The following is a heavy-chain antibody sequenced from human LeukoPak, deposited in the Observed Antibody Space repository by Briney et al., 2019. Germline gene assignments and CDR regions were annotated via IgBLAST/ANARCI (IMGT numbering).Heavy chain of an antibody. D-gene: IGHD3-22*01. CDR1: GFTFSPYW. CDR3: VRLGDSSGYYDY. CDR2: IKPDGSGK. Sequence: PGGSLRLSCAASGFTFSPYWMSWVRQAPGKGLEWVASIKPDGSGKYYVDSVKGRFTISRDNAKNALYLQLNSLRAEDMAVYFCVRLGDSSGYYDYWGQGTLVTVSS. J-gene: IGHJ4*02. V-gene: IGHV3-7*01.